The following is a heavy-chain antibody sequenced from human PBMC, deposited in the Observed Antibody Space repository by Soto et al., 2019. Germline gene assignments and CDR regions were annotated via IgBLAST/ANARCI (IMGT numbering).Heavy chain of an antibody. CDR2: IMPIIGTA. Sequence: QVQLVQSGAEVKKPGSSVKVSCKASGGTFSSHVFNWVRQAPGQGLEWMGGIMPIIGTANSAQKFQGRVTITADEATSTAYMELSSLRSEDTAVYYCARDLEFRDGNISHLDYWGQGTLVTVSS. J-gene: IGHJ4*02. CDR3: ARDLEFRDGNISHLDY. CDR1: GGTFSSHV. D-gene: IGHD3-10*01. V-gene: IGHV1-69*01.